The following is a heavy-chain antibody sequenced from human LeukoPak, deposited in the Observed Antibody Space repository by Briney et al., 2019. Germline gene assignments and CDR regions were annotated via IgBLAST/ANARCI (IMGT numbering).Heavy chain of an antibody. J-gene: IGHJ4*02. CDR3: ARILSSSWYGVDY. Sequence: PGRSLRLSCAASGFTFSSYSMNWVRQAPGKGLEWVSSISSSSSYIYYADSVKGRFTISRDNAKNSLYLQMNSLRAEDTAVYYCARILSSSWYGVDYWGQGTLVTVSS. D-gene: IGHD6-13*01. CDR1: GFTFSSYS. CDR2: ISSSSSYI. V-gene: IGHV3-21*01.